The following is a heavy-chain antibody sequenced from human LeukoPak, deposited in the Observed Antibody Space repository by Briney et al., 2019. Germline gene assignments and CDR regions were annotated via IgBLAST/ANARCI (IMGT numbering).Heavy chain of an antibody. CDR3: APLGQLAVP. D-gene: IGHD3-16*01. CDR2: IRYDGSNK. CDR1: GFTVSSYG. J-gene: IGHJ5*02. Sequence: GGSLRLSCTVSGFTVSSYGMHWVRQAPGKGLEWVAFIRYDGSNKYYADSVKGRFTISRDNSKNTLYLQMNSLRAEDTAVYYCAPLGQLAVPWGQGTLVTVSS. V-gene: IGHV3-30*02.